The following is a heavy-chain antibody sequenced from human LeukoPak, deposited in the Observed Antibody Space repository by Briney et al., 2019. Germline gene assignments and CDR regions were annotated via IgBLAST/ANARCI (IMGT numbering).Heavy chain of an antibody. J-gene: IGHJ4*02. D-gene: IGHD6-6*01. Sequence: GGSLRLSCAASGFTFSSYAMSWVRQAPGKGLEWVSAISGSGGSTYYADSVKGRFTISRDNSKNTLYLQMNSLRAEDTAAYYCAKSSIIAARPGNFDYWGQGTLVTVSS. CDR2: ISGSGGST. V-gene: IGHV3-23*01. CDR3: AKSSIIAARPGNFDY. CDR1: GFTFSSYA.